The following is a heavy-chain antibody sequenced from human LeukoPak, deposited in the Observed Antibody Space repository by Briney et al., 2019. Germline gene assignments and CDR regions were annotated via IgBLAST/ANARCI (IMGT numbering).Heavy chain of an antibody. CDR3: ARLRGATVAHNWFDP. Sequence: SETLSLTCAVYGGSFSGYYWSWIRQPPGKGLEWIGEMNHSGSANYNPSLKSRVTISVDTSKNQCSLRLSSVTAADTAVYCARLRGATVAHNWFDPRGQGTLVTVSS. D-gene: IGHD6-19*01. CDR2: MNHSGSA. V-gene: IGHV4-34*01. CDR1: GGSFSGYY. J-gene: IGHJ5*02.